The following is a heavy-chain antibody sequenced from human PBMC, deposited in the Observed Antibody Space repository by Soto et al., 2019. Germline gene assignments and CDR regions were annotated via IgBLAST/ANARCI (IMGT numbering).Heavy chain of an antibody. CDR2: INHSGST. V-gene: IGHV4-34*01. CDR3: ARAPTLQRAFTY. Sequence: SETLSLTCAVYGGSFSGFYCGWIRQPPGKGLEWIGEINHSGSTNHNPSLKSRVTISVDTSRNQFSLRLSSVTAADTAVYYCARAPTLQRAFTYWGQGTLVTVSS. J-gene: IGHJ4*02. CDR1: GGSFSGFY. D-gene: IGHD1-1*01.